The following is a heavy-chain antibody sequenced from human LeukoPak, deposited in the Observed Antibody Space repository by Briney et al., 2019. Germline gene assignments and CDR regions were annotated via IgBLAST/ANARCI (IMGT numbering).Heavy chain of an antibody. V-gene: IGHV3-23*01. J-gene: IGHJ6*02. CDR3: AKGVDYYYGMDV. CDR1: GFTFRSYA. CDR2: ISGSGGST. Sequence: GGSLRLSCAASGFTFRSYAMSWVRQAPGKGLEWVSAISGSGGSTYYADSVKGRFTISRDNSKNTLYLQMNSLRAEDTAVYYCAKGVDYYYGMDVWGQGTTVTVSS.